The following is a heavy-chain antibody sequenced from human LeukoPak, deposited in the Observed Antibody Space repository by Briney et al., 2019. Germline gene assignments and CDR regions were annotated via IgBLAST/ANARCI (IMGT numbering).Heavy chain of an antibody. CDR2: SHHSAGT. J-gene: IGHJ4*02. CDR1: GGSISSGGHY. CDR3: ARSLAAAGIN. V-gene: IGHV4-39*01. D-gene: IGHD6-13*01. Sequence: PSETLSLTCTVSGGSISSGGHYWGWIRQPPGKGLEWIGTSHHSAGTSYNPSLKSRVTISLGTSKNQFSLKLGSVTASDTAVYFCARSLAAAGINWGQGTLVTVSS.